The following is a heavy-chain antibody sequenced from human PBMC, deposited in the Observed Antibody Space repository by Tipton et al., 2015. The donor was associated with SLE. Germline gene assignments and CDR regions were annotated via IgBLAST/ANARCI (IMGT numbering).Heavy chain of an antibody. CDR2: IYYSGST. CDR1: GRSISSGVYY. CDR3: ARPTKAYSTFYAFDI. V-gene: IGHV4-31*03. Sequence: TLSLTCTVSGRSISSGVYYWSWIPQHPGKGLEWFGYIYYSGSTYYNQSLNSRVTISVDTSKNHFSLKLSSVTAAESDVYYCARPTKAYSTFYAFDIWGQCTMVTVSS. D-gene: IGHD4-11*01. J-gene: IGHJ3*02.